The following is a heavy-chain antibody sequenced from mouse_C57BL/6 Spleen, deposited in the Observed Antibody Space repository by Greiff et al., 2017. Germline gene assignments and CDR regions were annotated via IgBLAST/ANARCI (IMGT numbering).Heavy chain of an antibody. J-gene: IGHJ1*03. Sequence: EVKLVESGGGLVKPGGSLKLSCAASGFTFSDYGMHWVRQAPEKGLEWVAYISSGSSTIYYADTVKGRFTISRDNAKNTLFLQMTSLRSEDTAMYYCARVYGSSLYFDVWGTGTTVTVSS. CDR3: ARVYGSSLYFDV. V-gene: IGHV5-17*01. D-gene: IGHD1-1*01. CDR1: GFTFSDYG. CDR2: ISSGSSTI.